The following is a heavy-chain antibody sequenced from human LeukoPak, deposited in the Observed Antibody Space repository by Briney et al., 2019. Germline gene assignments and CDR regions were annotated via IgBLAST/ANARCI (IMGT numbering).Heavy chain of an antibody. CDR3: ARGYDSSGYYYVVNWFDP. D-gene: IGHD3-22*01. CDR1: GGTFSSYA. J-gene: IGHJ5*02. CDR2: MNPNSGNT. V-gene: IGHV1-8*02. Sequence: ASVKVSCKASGGTFSSYAINWVRQATGQGLEWMGWMNPNSGNTGYAQKFQGRVTMTRNTSISTAYMELSSLRSEDTAVYYCARGYDSSGYYYVVNWFDPWGQGTLVTVSS.